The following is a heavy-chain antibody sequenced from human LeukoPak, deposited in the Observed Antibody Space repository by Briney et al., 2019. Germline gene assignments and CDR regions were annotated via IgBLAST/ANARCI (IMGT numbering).Heavy chain of an antibody. CDR1: GGSISSYY. CDR3: ARDSKNYYGSGSYYYYYYGMDV. CDR2: IYYSGST. D-gene: IGHD3-10*01. V-gene: IGHV4-59*01. J-gene: IGHJ6*04. Sequence: SETLSLACTVSGGSISSYYWSWIRQPPGKGLEWIGYIYYSGSTNYNPSLKSRVTISVDTSKNRFSLKLSSVTAADTAVYYCARDSKNYYGSGSYYYYYYGMDVWGKGTTVTVSS.